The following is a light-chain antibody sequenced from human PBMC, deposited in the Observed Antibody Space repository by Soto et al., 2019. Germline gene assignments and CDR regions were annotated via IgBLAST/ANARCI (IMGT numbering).Light chain of an antibody. CDR1: SSNIGINT. CDR3: AAWDDSLDGYV. Sequence: QAVVTQPPSASGTPGQRVTISCSGSSSNIGINTVTWYQQLPGAAPKLLIYTNNQRPSGVPDRFSASKSGTSASLALGGLQSEDEADYYCAAWDDSLDGYVFGSGTKLTVL. CDR2: TNN. V-gene: IGLV1-44*01. J-gene: IGLJ1*01.